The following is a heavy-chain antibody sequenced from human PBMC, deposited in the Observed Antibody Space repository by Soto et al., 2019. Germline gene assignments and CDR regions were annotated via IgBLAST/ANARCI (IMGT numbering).Heavy chain of an antibody. CDR2: IIPILGIA. J-gene: IGHJ6*02. V-gene: IGHV1-69*02. D-gene: IGHD6-13*01. Sequence: QVQLVQSGAEVKKPGSSVKVSCKASGGTFSSYTISWVRQAPGQGLEWMGRIIPILGIANYAQKFQGRVTITADKSTSTAYMELSSLRSEDTALYYCARAHRDMRLQHLVPYGMDVWGQGTTVTVSS. CDR3: ARAHRDMRLQHLVPYGMDV. CDR1: GGTFSSYT.